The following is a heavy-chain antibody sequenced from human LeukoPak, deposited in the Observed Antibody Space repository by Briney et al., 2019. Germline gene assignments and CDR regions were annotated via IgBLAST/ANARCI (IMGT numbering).Heavy chain of an antibody. J-gene: IGHJ6*02. CDR3: ARGDCTGGSCSSMDV. CDR1: GFTFSTYD. V-gene: IGHV3-13*04. D-gene: IGHD2-15*01. Sequence: GGSLRLSCAASGFTFSTYDMHWVRQAPGKGLEWVSGINPAGDTYYPGSVKGRFTISREDAKNSFYLQMNSLRAGDTAVYYCARGDCTGGSCSSMDVWGQGTTVTVSS. CDR2: INPAGDT.